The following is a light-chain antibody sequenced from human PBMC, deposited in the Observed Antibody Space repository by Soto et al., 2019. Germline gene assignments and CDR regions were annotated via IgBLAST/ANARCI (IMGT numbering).Light chain of an antibody. Sequence: EIVLTQSPATLSLSPGERATLSCRASQSVSSSLGWYQQKPGQAPRLLIYDASSRAAGIPGRFSGSGPGTDFTLTISRLEPEDFALYYCQHYGSSPRTFGQGTKVDIK. V-gene: IGKV3-20*01. CDR1: QSVSSS. CDR2: DAS. CDR3: QHYGSSPRT. J-gene: IGKJ1*01.